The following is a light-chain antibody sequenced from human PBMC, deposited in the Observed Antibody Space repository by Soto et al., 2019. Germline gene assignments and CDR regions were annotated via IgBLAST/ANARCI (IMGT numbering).Light chain of an antibody. CDR3: QQSYSSTPLT. V-gene: IGKV1-39*01. CDR1: QTIGTF. CDR2: AAS. Sequence: DIQMTQSPSSLSRSLGDRLTITCRASQTIGTFLNCYQQKPGKAPNLLSSAASSLHSGVPSMFSGSGSGRDFTLSIRSLQPEDCATYYCQQSYSSTPLTFGGGTKVEIK. J-gene: IGKJ4*02.